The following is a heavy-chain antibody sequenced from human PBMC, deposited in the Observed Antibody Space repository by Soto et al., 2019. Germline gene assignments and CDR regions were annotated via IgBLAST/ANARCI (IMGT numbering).Heavy chain of an antibody. CDR3: AGGGVRGVVTRTRDYYGMAV. CDR1: GYSFTSYW. D-gene: IGHD3-10*01. Sequence: PGESLKISCKGSGYSFTSYWIGWVRQMPGKGLESMGIIYPGDSDTRYSPSFQGQVTISADKSISTAYLQWSSLKASDTAMYYCAGGGVRGVVTRTRDYYGMAVWGQGTTVTVSS. V-gene: IGHV5-51*01. J-gene: IGHJ6*02. CDR2: IYPGDSDT.